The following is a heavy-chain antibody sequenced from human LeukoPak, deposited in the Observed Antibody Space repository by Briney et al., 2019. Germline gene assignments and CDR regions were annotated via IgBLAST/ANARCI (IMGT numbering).Heavy chain of an antibody. CDR2: INPKSDGT. D-gene: IGHD5-24*01. CDR1: GYIFTGYY. J-gene: IGHJ5*02. V-gene: IGHV1-2*02. CDR3: SRSADGYNYEPWFDP. Sequence: ASVKVSCKASGYIFTGYYMHWVRQAPGQGLEWMGWINPKSDGTNFAQKFQGRVTMTRDTSISAAYMELSRVRSDDTAMYYCSRSADGYNYEPWFDPWGQGTLVTVSS.